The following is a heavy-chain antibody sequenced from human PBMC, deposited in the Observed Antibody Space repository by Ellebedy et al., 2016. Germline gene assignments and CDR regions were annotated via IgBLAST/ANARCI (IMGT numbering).Heavy chain of an antibody. Sequence: GESLKISXAASGFTFGNYAMVWVRQTPGKGLEWVSGTIGGAGSTYYAESVKGRFTISRDNSNNTLYLQMNSLRAEDTAVYYCAKSPFYFGSGSYYGDWGQGTLVTVSS. J-gene: IGHJ4*02. D-gene: IGHD3-10*01. V-gene: IGHV3-23*01. CDR3: AKSPFYFGSGSYYGD. CDR1: GFTFGNYA. CDR2: TIGGAGST.